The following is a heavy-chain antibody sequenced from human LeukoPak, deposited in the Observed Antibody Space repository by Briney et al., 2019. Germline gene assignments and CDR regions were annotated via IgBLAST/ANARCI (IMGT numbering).Heavy chain of an antibody. CDR1: GFTFSNAW. Sequence: PGGSLRLSCAASGFTFSNAWMSWVRQTPGKGLEWVGRIKSKTDGGTTDYAAPVKGRFTISRDDSKNTLYLQMNSLKTEDTAVYYCTTDVGYSSSWYLKATAFDIWGQGTMVTVSS. D-gene: IGHD6-13*01. V-gene: IGHV3-15*01. CDR3: TTDVGYSSSWYLKATAFDI. CDR2: IKSKTDGGTT. J-gene: IGHJ3*02.